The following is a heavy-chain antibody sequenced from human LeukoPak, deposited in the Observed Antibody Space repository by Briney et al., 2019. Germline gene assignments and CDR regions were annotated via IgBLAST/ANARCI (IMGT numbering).Heavy chain of an antibody. Sequence: SQTLSLTCTVSGGSISSGDYYWSWIRQPPGKGLEWIGYIYYSGSTYYNPSLKSRVTISVDTSKNQFSLKLSSVTAADTAVYYCARDRGGLEWLLYRSGWFDPWGQGTLVTVSS. V-gene: IGHV4-30-4*08. CDR2: IYYSGST. CDR1: GGSISSGDYY. D-gene: IGHD3-3*01. CDR3: ARDRGGLEWLLYRSGWFDP. J-gene: IGHJ5*02.